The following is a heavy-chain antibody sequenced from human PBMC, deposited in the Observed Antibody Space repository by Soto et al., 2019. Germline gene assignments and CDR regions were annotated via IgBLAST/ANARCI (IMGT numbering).Heavy chain of an antibody. CDR1: GFTFSSYC. Sequence: EVQLVESGGGLVQPGGSLRLSCAASGFTFSSYCMSWVRQAPGKGLEWVANIKQDGSEKYYVDSVKGRFTISRDNAKNSLYLQMNSLRAEDTAVYYCARDSSSWYYFDYWGQGTLVNVSS. CDR2: IKQDGSEK. V-gene: IGHV3-7*03. CDR3: ARDSSSWYYFDY. J-gene: IGHJ4*02. D-gene: IGHD6-13*01.